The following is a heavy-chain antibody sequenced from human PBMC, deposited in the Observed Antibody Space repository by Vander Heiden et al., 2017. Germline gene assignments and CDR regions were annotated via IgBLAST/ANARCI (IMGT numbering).Heavy chain of an antibody. Sequence: EVQLVESGGGLVQPGRSLRLSCVCSGFSHGDHAMPWVRQGPGEGLEWVSGIGWNSAAVGDADSVKGRFTVARDNAKNSLYLQMNSLRVEDTAFYYCTKDIRTGGADVWGQGTTVIVSS. CDR2: IGWNSAAV. CDR3: TKDIRTGGADV. D-gene: IGHD1-26*01. V-gene: IGHV3-9*01. CDR1: GFSHGDHA. J-gene: IGHJ6*02.